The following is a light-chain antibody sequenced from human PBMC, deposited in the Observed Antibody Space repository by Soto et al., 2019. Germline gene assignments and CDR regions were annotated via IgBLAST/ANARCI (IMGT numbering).Light chain of an antibody. J-gene: IGKJ1*01. Sequence: IQRTQSPSSVYTSVGDRVTITCRASQSISYNLNWYQQKPGKAPKLLIYAASTLQSGVPSRFSGSGSGTDFTLTISSLQPEDFATYYCQQSYSTLWTIGQGTKVDI. CDR2: AAS. CDR1: QSISYN. V-gene: IGKV1-39*01. CDR3: QQSYSTLWT.